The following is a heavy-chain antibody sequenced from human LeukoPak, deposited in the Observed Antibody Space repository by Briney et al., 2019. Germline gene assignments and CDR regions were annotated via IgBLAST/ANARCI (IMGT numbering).Heavy chain of an antibody. Sequence: ASVKVSCKASGYTFTSYAMHWVRQAPGQRLEWMGWINAGNGNTKYSQEFQGRVTITRDTSASTAYMELSSLRSEDMAVYDCAREGSGLTYYYDSSGYYFDYWGQGTLVTVSS. CDR2: INAGNGNT. J-gene: IGHJ4*02. CDR1: GYTFTSYA. V-gene: IGHV1-3*03. CDR3: AREGSGLTYYYDSSGYYFDY. D-gene: IGHD3-22*01.